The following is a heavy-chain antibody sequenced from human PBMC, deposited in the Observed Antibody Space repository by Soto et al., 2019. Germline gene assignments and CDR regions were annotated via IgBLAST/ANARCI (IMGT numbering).Heavy chain of an antibody. CDR3: AKAMVATTTRVYYYYGMDV. J-gene: IGHJ6*02. V-gene: IGHV3-23*01. Sequence: PGGSLRLSCAASGFTFSSYAMSWVRQAPGKGLEWVSAISGSGGSTYYADSVKGRFTISRDNSKNTLYLQMNSLRAEDTAVYYCAKAMVATTTRVYYYYGMDVWGQGTTVTVSS. CDR1: GFTFSSYA. D-gene: IGHD5-12*01. CDR2: ISGSGGST.